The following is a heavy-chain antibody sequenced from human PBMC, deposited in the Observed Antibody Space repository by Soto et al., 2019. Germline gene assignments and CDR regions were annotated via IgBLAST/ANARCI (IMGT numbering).Heavy chain of an antibody. CDR1: GFTFRHYS. J-gene: IGHJ4*02. D-gene: IGHD3-16*01. CDR2: ISTSSSPR. CDR3: ARDALKYYDSYGRHAG. V-gene: IGHV3-48*02. Sequence: GGSLRSSFAASGFTFRHYSMHWVRQAPGKVLELVAYISTSSSPRYYADSVKGRFTISRDNDRKSIYLEMSSLRDEDTAIYYCARDALKYYDSYGRHAGWGPGTIVTVSS.